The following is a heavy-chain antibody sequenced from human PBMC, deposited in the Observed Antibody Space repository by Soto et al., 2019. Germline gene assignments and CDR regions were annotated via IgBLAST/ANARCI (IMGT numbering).Heavy chain of an antibody. D-gene: IGHD1-26*01. V-gene: IGHV1-18*01. J-gene: IGHJ4*02. Sequence: QVQLVQSGAEVKKPGASVKVSCKASGDTFTSYGISWVRQAPGQGLEWMGWISAYNGNTNYAKMLQGRVTMTTDTSTSTDYMELRSLRSDYTAVYYCARVVGASYYFDYWGQGTLVTVSS. CDR2: ISAYNGNT. CDR3: ARVVGASYYFDY. CDR1: GDTFTSYG.